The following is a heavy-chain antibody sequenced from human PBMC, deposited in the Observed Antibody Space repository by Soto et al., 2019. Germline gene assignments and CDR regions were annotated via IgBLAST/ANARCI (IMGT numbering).Heavy chain of an antibody. J-gene: IGHJ5*02. CDR2: IYWDDDK. CDR1: GFSLSTSGVG. CDR3: ARIIVVVPAAIRPHRARVHNWFDP. D-gene: IGHD2-2*01. Sequence: GSGPTLVNPTQTLTLTCTFSGFSLSTSGVGVGWIRQPPGKALEWLALIYWDDDKRYSPSLKSRLTITKDTSKNQVVLTMTNMDPVGTATYYCARIIVVVPAAIRPHRARVHNWFDPWGQGTLVTVSS. V-gene: IGHV2-5*02.